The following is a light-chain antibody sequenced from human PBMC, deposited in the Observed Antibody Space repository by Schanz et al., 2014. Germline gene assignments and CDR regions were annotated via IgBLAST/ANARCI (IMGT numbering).Light chain of an antibody. CDR1: QSVSSSF. CDR3: QQYNKWPET. CDR2: GVF. Sequence: EIVLTQSPGTLSLSPGERAPLSCRASQSVSSSFLAWYQQKPGQAPRLLIYGVFNRATGIPDRFSGSGSGTDFTLTISSLQSEDFGVYFCQQYNKWPETFGQGTKVEI. J-gene: IGKJ2*01. V-gene: IGKV3-20*01.